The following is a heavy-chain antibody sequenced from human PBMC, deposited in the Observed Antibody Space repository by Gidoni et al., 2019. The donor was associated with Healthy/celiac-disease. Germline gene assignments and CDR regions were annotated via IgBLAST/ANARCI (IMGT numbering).Heavy chain of an antibody. CDR1: GFTFSSYA. J-gene: IGHJ5*02. Sequence: EVQLLESGGGLVQPGGSLRLSCAASGFTFSSYAMSWVRQPPGKGLEWVSAISGSGGSTYYADSVKGRFTISRDNSKNTLYLQMNSLRAEDTAVYYCVPEGGLGLWFGHWGQGTLVTVSS. V-gene: IGHV3-23*01. CDR3: VPEGGLGLWFGH. D-gene: IGHD6-19*01. CDR2: ISGSGGST.